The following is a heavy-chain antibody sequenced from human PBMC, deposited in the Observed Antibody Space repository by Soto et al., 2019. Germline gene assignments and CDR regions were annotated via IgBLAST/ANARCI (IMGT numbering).Heavy chain of an antibody. V-gene: IGHV3-53*02. Sequence: EVQLVETGGGLMQPGGSLRLSCAASGFTVSNSYMTWVRQAPGKGLEWVSTIYRDGSTYYADSVKGRFTISRDNSRNTLYLEMSSLRAEDTALYYCARGAGSGSDTLDYWGQGPLVTVSS. CDR2: IYRDGST. CDR1: GFTVSNSY. J-gene: IGHJ4*02. D-gene: IGHD6-19*01. CDR3: ARGAGSGSDTLDY.